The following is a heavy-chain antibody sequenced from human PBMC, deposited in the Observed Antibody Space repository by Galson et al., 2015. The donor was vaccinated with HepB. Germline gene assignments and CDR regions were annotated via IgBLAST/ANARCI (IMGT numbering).Heavy chain of an antibody. Sequence: TLSLTCTVSGGSISSGDYYWSWIRQPPGKGLEWIGYIYYSGSTYYNPSLKSRVTISVDTSKNQFSLKLSSVTAADTAVYYCARLRGPQLPWVFAFDIWGQGTMVTVSS. CDR1: GGSISSGDYY. J-gene: IGHJ3*02. CDR3: ARLRGPQLPWVFAFDI. D-gene: IGHD2-2*01. V-gene: IGHV4-30-4*01. CDR2: IYYSGST.